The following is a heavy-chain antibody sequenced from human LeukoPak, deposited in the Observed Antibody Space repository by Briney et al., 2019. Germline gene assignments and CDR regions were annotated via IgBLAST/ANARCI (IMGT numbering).Heavy chain of an antibody. CDR2: ISGSGGST. Sequence: GGSLRLSCAASGFTFSSYAMSWVRQAPGKGLEWVSAISGSGGSTYYADPVKGRFTISRDNSKNTLYLQMNSLRAEDTAVYYCAKRDAVADFFDYWGQGTLVTVSS. J-gene: IGHJ4*02. D-gene: IGHD6-19*01. V-gene: IGHV3-23*01. CDR3: AKRDAVADFFDY. CDR1: GFTFSSYA.